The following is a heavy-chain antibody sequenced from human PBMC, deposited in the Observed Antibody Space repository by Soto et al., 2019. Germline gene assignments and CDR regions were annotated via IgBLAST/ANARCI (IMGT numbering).Heavy chain of an antibody. CDR1: GGTFSSYT. CDR2: IIHILGIA. Sequence: QVQLVQSGAEVKKPGSSVKVSCKASGGTFSSYTISWVRQSPGQGLEWMGRIIHILGIANYAQKFQGRVTITADKSTSTAYMELSSLSSEDTAVYYCATSIVVVTRNWFDPWGQGILVTVSS. CDR3: ATSIVVVTRNWFDP. D-gene: IGHD2-21*02. J-gene: IGHJ5*02. V-gene: IGHV1-69*02.